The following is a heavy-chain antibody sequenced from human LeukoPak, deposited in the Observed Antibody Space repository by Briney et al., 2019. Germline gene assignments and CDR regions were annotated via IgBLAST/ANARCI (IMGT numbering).Heavy chain of an antibody. D-gene: IGHD5-18*01. CDR3: ASTTAMVTIFDY. CDR2: INAGNGNT. Sequence: ASVKVSCKASGYTFTSYTMHWVRQAPGQRLECMGWINAGNGNTKYSQKFQGRVTITRDTSASTAYMELSSLRSEDTAVYYCASTTAMVTIFDYWGQGTLVTVYS. CDR1: GYTFTSYT. V-gene: IGHV1-3*01. J-gene: IGHJ4*02.